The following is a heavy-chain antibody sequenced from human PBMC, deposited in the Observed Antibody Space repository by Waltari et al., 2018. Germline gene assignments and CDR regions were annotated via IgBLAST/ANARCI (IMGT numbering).Heavy chain of an antibody. CDR3: GRDRGRGLYLDS. J-gene: IGHJ4*02. CDR1: GDSVSRTYW. Sequence: QLRLQESGPGLVSPSGTLSLTGDVSGDSVSRTYWWSWVRQSPGKGLEWIGQVHGSGKTNYNPSFASRVSVSLHTPANQFSLTVTSATAADTAVYYCGRDRGRGLYLDSWGQGTLVTVS. CDR2: VHGSGKT. V-gene: IGHV4-4*02. D-gene: IGHD5-12*01.